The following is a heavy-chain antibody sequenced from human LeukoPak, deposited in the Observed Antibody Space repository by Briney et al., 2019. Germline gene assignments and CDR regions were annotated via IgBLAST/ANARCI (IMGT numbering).Heavy chain of an antibody. CDR3: ARLSYDSSGYNKFDY. Sequence: SETLSLTCTVSGGSISSSYWSWIRQPAGKGLEWIGRIYTSGTTSYNPSLKSRVTMSVDTSKNQFSLKLSSVTAADTAVYYCARLSYDSSGYNKFDYWGQGTLVTVSS. CDR1: GGSISSSY. J-gene: IGHJ4*02. CDR2: IYTSGTT. D-gene: IGHD3-22*01. V-gene: IGHV4-4*07.